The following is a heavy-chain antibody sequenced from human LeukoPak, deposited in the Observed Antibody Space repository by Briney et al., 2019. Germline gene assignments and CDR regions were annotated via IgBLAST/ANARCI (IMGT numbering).Heavy chain of an antibody. Sequence: SETLSLTCTVSGGSTSSTSYYWGWIRQPPGKGLEWIATIYYSGSTYYNPSLKSRVTISLDTSKNQFSLRMTSVTAADTAVYYCARNVSTGYFDYWGQGTLVTVSS. CDR3: ARNVSTGYFDY. D-gene: IGHD3-22*01. V-gene: IGHV4-39*01. CDR1: GGSTSSTSYY. CDR2: IYYSGST. J-gene: IGHJ4*02.